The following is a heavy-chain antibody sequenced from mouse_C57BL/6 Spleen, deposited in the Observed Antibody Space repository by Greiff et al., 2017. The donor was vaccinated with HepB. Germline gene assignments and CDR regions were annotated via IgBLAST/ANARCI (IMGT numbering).Heavy chain of an antibody. CDR2: IYPGCGNT. V-gene: IGHV1-84*01. J-gene: IGHJ1*03. Sequence: QVQLQQSGPELVKPGASVKISCKASGYTFTDSYINWVKQRPGQGLEWIGWIYPGCGNTKYNEKFKGKATLTVDTSSSTAYMQLSSLTSEDSAVYFCSRRVYGSSYSHWYFDVWGTGTTVTVAS. CDR3: SRRVYGSSYSHWYFDV. D-gene: IGHD1-1*01. CDR1: GYTFTDSY.